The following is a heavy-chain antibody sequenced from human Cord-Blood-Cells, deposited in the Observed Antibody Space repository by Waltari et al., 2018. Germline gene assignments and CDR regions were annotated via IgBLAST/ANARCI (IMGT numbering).Heavy chain of an antibody. V-gene: IGHV4-31*03. CDR1: GGSISSGGYY. CDR3: SCGYYTGPAFDI. Sequence: QVQLQESGPGLVKPSQTLSLTCTVSGGSISSGGYYWSWIRQHPGKGLEWIGYIYYSGSTYYNPSLKSRVTISVNTSKNQFSLKLSSVTAADTAVYYCSCGYYTGPAFDIWGQGTMVTVSS. J-gene: IGHJ3*02. D-gene: IGHD3-3*01. CDR2: IYYSGST.